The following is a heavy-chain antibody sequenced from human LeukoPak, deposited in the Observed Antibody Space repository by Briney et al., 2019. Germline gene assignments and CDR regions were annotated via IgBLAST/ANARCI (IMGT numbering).Heavy chain of an antibody. V-gene: IGHV4-34*01. CDR1: GGSFSGYY. CDR2: INHSGST. CDR3: AGLYGDSPGSYYYYMDV. J-gene: IGHJ6*03. Sequence: PSETLSLTCAVYGGSFSGYYWSWIRQPPGKGLEWIGEINHSGSTNYNPSLKSRVTISVDTSKNQFSLKLSSVTAADTAVYYCAGLYGDSPGSYYYYMDVWGKGTTVTVSS. D-gene: IGHD4-17*01.